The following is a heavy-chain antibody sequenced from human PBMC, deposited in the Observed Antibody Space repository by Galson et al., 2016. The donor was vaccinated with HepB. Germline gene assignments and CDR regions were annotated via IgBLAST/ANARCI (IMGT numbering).Heavy chain of an antibody. Sequence: SLRLSCAASGLTLSNHVIHCVRQASGKGLEWVASISVDGVGKYYAASAKGRFTASRDNSKKIVYLQMNSVRVEDTAIYFCATEGGTSGRAGYLDYWGQGTLVTVSS. V-gene: IGHV3-30-3*01. D-gene: IGHD6-25*01. CDR3: ATEGGTSGRAGYLDY. CDR1: GLTLSNHV. CDR2: ISVDGVGK. J-gene: IGHJ4*02.